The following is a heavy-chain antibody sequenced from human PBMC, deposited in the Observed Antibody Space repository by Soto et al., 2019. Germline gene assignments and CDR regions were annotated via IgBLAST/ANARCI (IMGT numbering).Heavy chain of an antibody. CDR2: IYHSGST. CDR3: AIVSYIRNPGYSGYDSGIYFDY. D-gene: IGHD5-12*01. CDR1: GGSISSGGYS. V-gene: IGHV4-30-2*01. Sequence: SETLSLTCAVSGGSISSGGYSWSWIRQPPGKGLEWIGYIYHSGSTYYKPSLKSRVTISVDRSKNQFSLKLSSVTAADTAVYYCAIVSYIRNPGYSGYDSGIYFDYWGQGTLVTVSS. J-gene: IGHJ4*02.